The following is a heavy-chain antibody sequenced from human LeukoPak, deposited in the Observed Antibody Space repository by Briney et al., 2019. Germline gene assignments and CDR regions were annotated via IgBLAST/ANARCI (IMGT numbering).Heavy chain of an antibody. CDR2: ISGSGGST. J-gene: IGHJ4*02. V-gene: IGHV3-23*01. Sequence: GGSLRLSCAASGFTFSSYAMSWVRQAPGKGLEWVSAISGSGGSTYYADSVKGRFTISRDNSKNTLYLQMNSLRAEDTAVYYCARVEAAAGRFDYWGQGTLVTVSS. CDR3: ARVEAAAGRFDY. CDR1: GFTFSSYA. D-gene: IGHD6-13*01.